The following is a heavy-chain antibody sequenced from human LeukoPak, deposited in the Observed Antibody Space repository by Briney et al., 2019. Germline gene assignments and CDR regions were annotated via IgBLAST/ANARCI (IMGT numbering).Heavy chain of an antibody. Sequence: SETLSPTCAVYGGSFSGYYWSWIRLPPGKGLEWIGEINHSGSTNYNPSLKSRVTISVDTSKNQFSLKLSSVTAADTAVYYCARGNYYYYGMDVWGQGTTVTVSS. J-gene: IGHJ6*02. V-gene: IGHV4-34*01. CDR3: ARGNYYYYGMDV. CDR2: INHSGST. CDR1: GGSFSGYY.